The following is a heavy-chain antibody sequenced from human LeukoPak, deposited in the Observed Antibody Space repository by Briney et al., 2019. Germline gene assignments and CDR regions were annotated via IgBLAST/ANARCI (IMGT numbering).Heavy chain of an antibody. D-gene: IGHD1-7*01. V-gene: IGHV4-38-2*01. CDR1: GYSISSGYY. J-gene: IGHJ4*02. CDR2: IYRSGST. Sequence: SETLSLTCAVSGYSISSGYYWGWIRQPPGKGLEWIGRIYRSGSTNYNPSLKSRVTISVDTSKNQFSLKLSSVTAADTAVCYCARTYNWNYDYWGQGTLVTVSS. CDR3: ARTYNWNYDY.